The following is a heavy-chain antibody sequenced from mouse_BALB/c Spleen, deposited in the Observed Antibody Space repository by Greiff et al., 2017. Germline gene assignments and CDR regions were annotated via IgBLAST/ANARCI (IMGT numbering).Heavy chain of an antibody. CDR1: GFTFSDYY. CDR2: ISDGGSYT. CDR3: ARAIRLQYYAMDY. J-gene: IGHJ4*01. Sequence: DVHLVESGGGLVKPGGSLKLSCAASGFTFSDYYMYWVRQTPEKRLEWVATISDGGSYTYYPDSVKGRFTISRDNAKNNLYLQMSSLKSEDTAMYYCARAIRLQYYAMDYWGQGTSVTVSS. D-gene: IGHD1-2*01. V-gene: IGHV5-4*02.